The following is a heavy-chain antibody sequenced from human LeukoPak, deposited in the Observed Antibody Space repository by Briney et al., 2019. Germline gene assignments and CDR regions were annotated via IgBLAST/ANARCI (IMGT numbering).Heavy chain of an antibody. D-gene: IGHD3-3*01. J-gene: IGHJ3*02. CDR1: GFTFFNFG. CDR3: AKESGDHFEAFDM. Sequence: PGGSLRLSCAASGFTFFNFGMHWVRQAPGKGLEWVAFIRYDGTNEHFADSVKGRFTISRDNSKNTLSLQINSLGVEDTAVYYCAKESGDHFEAFDMWGQGTMVTVSS. V-gene: IGHV3-30*02. CDR2: IRYDGTNE.